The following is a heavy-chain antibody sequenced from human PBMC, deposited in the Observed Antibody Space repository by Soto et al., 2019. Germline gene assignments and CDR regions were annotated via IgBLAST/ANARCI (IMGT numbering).Heavy chain of an antibody. Sequence: PGGSLRLSCAASAFTLSSYAMSWIRQAPGKWLEWVSGISGTGGTTYYADSVKGRFTISRDNSKNTLYLQMNSLRAEDTALYYCAKGSYYYDSSGLRLGYWYFDLWGRGXLVTVHS. V-gene: IGHV3-23*01. D-gene: IGHD3-22*01. J-gene: IGHJ2*01. CDR2: ISGTGGTT. CDR1: AFTLSSYA. CDR3: AKGSYYYDSSGLRLGYWYFDL.